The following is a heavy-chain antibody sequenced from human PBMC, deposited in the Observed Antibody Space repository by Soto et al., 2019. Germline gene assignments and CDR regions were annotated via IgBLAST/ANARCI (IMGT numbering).Heavy chain of an antibody. CDR2: ISYDGSNK. CDR3: AEAAGTGVFDY. CDR1: GFTFSSYA. Sequence: QVQLVESGGGVVQPGRSLRLSCAASGFTFSSYAMHWVRQAPGKGLEWVAVISYDGSNKYYADSVKGRFTISRDNSKNTLYLQMNSVRAEDTAVYYCAEAAGTGVFDYWGQGTLVTVSS. J-gene: IGHJ4*02. D-gene: IGHD6-13*01. V-gene: IGHV3-30-3*02.